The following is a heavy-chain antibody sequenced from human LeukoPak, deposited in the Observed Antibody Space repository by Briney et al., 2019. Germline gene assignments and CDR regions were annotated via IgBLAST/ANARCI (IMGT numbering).Heavy chain of an antibody. Sequence: ASEQLSCKSSVYTFTPYSLTWARHAPRQRLESLGWINPDDGSTKDAQNVQGRVTMSIDTATGISYMEVRSLRSDDTAVYYCARDADGSGTLLDYWGQGTLVTVSS. V-gene: IGHV1-18*01. CDR3: ARDADGSGTLLDY. D-gene: IGHD3-10*01. CDR2: INPDDGST. CDR1: VYTFTPYS. J-gene: IGHJ4*02.